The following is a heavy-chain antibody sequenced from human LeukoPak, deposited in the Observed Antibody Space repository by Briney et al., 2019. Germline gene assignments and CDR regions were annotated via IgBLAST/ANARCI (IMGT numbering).Heavy chain of an antibody. D-gene: IGHD6-13*01. CDR1: GFTFSSYE. J-gene: IGHJ3*02. CDR2: ISSSSSYI. CDR3: ARRVATANDAFDI. Sequence: PGGSLRLSCAASGFTFSSYEMNWVRQAPGKGLEWVSSISSSSSYIYYADSVKGRFTISRDNAKNSLYFQMNSLRAEDTAVYYCARRVATANDAFDIWGQGTMVTISS. V-gene: IGHV3-21*01.